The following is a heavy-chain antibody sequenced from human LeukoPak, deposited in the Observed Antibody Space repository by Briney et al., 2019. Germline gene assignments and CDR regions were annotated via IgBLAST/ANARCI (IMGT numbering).Heavy chain of an antibody. J-gene: IGHJ4*02. D-gene: IGHD6-19*01. V-gene: IGHV1-2*02. CDR1: GYTFTGYY. CDR2: INPNSGGT. CDR3: ARDSPVAGTVDY. Sequence: ASVKVSCKASGYTFTGYYMHWVRQAPGQGLEWMGWINPNSGGTNYAQKFQGRVTMTRDTSISTAYMELSRLRPDDTAVYYCARDSPVAGTVDYWGQGTLVTVSS.